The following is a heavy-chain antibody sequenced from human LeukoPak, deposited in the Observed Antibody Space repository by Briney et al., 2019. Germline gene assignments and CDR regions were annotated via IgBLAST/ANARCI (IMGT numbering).Heavy chain of an antibody. Sequence: SVKVSCKASGGIFSNHAVTWVRQTPGQGLEWMGRIIPMIGTAKYAQKFQGRVTFTADTSTNTAYMELSSLTSEDTALYFCAKGATVGKEALDIWGQGSLVTVSS. V-gene: IGHV1-69*04. CDR2: IIPMIGTA. CDR1: GGIFSNHA. CDR3: AKGATVGKEALDI. D-gene: IGHD1-14*01. J-gene: IGHJ3*02.